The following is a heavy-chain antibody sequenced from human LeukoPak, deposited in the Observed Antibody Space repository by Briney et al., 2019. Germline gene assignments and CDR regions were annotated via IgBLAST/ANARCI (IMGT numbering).Heavy chain of an antibody. CDR3: ARDCSGGSCYGAFDI. Sequence: LRLSCAASGFTFSSFAMTWVRQHPGKGLEWIGYIYYSGSTYYNPSLKSRITISVDTSENRFSLKLSSVTATDTAVYYCARDCSGGSCYGAFDIWGQGTMVTVSS. V-gene: IGHV4-30-4*08. CDR1: GFTFSSFA. CDR2: IYYSGST. D-gene: IGHD2-15*01. J-gene: IGHJ3*02.